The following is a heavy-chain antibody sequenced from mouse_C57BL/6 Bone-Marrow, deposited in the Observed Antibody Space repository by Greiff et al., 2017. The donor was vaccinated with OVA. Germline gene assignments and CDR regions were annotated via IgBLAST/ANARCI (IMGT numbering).Heavy chain of an antibody. CDR3: ARCLAY. Sequence: QVHVKQPGAELVKPGASVKLSCKASGYTFTSYWMHWVKQRPGQGLEWIGMIHPNSGSTNYNEKFKSKATLTVDKSSSTAYMQLSSLTSEDSAVYYCARCLAYWGQGTLVTVSA. V-gene: IGHV1-64*01. CDR1: GYTFTSYW. CDR2: IHPNSGST. J-gene: IGHJ3*01.